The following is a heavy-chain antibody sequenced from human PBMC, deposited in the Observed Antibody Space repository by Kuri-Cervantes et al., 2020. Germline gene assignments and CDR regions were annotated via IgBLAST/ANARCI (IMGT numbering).Heavy chain of an antibody. CDR1: GFTFSNAW. Sequence: GGPLRPSCAASGFTFSNAWMSWVRQAPGKGLEWVGRIKSKTDGGTTDYAAPVKGRFTISRDDSKNTLYLQMNSLKTEDTAVYYCTTDKELYYDFWSGYYRTFDYWGQGNLVTVSS. D-gene: IGHD3-3*01. V-gene: IGHV3-15*01. CDR2: IKSKTDGGTT. CDR3: TTDKELYYDFWSGYYRTFDY. J-gene: IGHJ4*02.